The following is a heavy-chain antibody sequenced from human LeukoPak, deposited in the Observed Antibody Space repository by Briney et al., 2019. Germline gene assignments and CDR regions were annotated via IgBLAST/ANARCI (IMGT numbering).Heavy chain of an antibody. CDR2: INHSGST. J-gene: IGHJ5*02. CDR3: ARGEPGITMVRNQP. CDR1: GGSYSGYY. D-gene: IGHD3-10*01. V-gene: IGHV4-34*01. Sequence: SETLSLTCAVCGGSYSGYYWTWIRQPPGKGLEWIGEINHSGSTYYNPSLKSRVTISVDTSKNQFSLKLSSVTAADTAVYCCARGEPGITMVRNQPWGERTLGTVSS.